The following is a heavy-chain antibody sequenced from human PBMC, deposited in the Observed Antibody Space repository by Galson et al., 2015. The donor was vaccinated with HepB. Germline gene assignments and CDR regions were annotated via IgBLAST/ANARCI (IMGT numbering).Heavy chain of an antibody. CDR2: MNPNSGNT. J-gene: IGHJ5*02. D-gene: IGHD3-16*01. V-gene: IGHV1-8*01. CDR1: GYTFTSYD. Sequence: SVKVSCKASGYTFTSYDINWVRQATGQGLEWMGWMNPNSGNTGYAQKFQGRVTMTRNTSISTAYMELSSLRSEDTAVYYCARGADLTTFQTNNWFDPWGQGTLVTVPS. CDR3: ARGADLTTFQTNNWFDP.